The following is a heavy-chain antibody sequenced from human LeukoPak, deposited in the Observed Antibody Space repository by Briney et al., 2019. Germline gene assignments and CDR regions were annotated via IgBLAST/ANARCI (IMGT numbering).Heavy chain of an antibody. V-gene: IGHV1-2*02. CDR2: INPNSGGT. J-gene: IGHJ4*02. D-gene: IGHD2-15*01. CDR1: GYTFTGYY. Sequence: ASVKVSCKASGYTFTGYYMHWVRQAPGQGLEWMGWINPNSGGTNYAQKFQGRVTMTRNTSISTAYMELSSLRSEDTAVYYCARGFRYCSGGSCYAYFDYWGQGTLVTVSS. CDR3: ARGFRYCSGGSCYAYFDY.